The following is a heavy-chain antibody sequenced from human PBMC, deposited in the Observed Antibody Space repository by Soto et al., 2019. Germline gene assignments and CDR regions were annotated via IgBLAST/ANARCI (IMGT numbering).Heavy chain of an antibody. J-gene: IGHJ3*02. V-gene: IGHV1-69*13. CDR2: IIPIFGTA. D-gene: IGHD3-22*01. CDR1: GGTFSSYA. CDR3: ARETMIVVVIKPRFDAFYI. Sequence: ASVKVSCKASGGTFSSYAISWVRQAPGQGLEWMGGIIPIFGTANYAQKFQGRVTITADESTSTAYMELSSLRSEDTAVYYCARETMIVVVIKPRFDAFYIWGQGTMVTVSS.